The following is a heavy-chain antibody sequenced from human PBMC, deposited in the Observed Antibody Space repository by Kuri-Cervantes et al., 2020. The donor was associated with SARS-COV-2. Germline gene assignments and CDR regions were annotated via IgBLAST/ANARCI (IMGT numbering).Heavy chain of an antibody. Sequence: GSLRLSCSVSGASISSGDYYWSWIRQSPGKGLEWIGYIYYSGSTNYNPSLKSRVTISVDTSKNQFSLKLSSVTAADTAVYYCAGGIAAAGYFDYWGQGTLVTVSS. CDR3: AGGIAAAGYFDY. V-gene: IGHV4-61*08. J-gene: IGHJ4*02. CDR1: GASISSGDYY. D-gene: IGHD6-13*01. CDR2: IYYSGST.